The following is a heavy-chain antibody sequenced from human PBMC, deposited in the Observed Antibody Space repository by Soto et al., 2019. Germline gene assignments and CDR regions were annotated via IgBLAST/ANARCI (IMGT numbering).Heavy chain of an antibody. D-gene: IGHD2-15*01. CDR2: IIPIFGTA. CDR1: GGTFSSYA. Sequence: QVQLVQSGAEVKKPGSSVKVSCKASGGTFSSYAISWVRQAPGQGLEWMGGIIPIFGTANYAQKFQGRVTITADESTSTAYMELSSLRSEDTAVYYCEGYCSGGSGYSRGGMDVWGQGTTVTVSS. V-gene: IGHV1-69*01. CDR3: EGYCSGGSGYSRGGMDV. J-gene: IGHJ6*02.